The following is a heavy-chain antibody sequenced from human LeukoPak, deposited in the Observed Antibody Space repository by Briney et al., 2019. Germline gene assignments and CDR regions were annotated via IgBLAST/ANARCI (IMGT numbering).Heavy chain of an antibody. CDR3: ARGMRYCGGDCYLPWFDP. J-gene: IGHJ5*02. CDR2: LYYSGST. Sequence: PSETLSLTCTVSGGSVSNGDYYWSWIRQPPGKELEWLGYLYYSGSTDYSPSLKSRVTISLDTSKNQFSLKLRSVTAADTAVYYCARGMRYCGGDCYLPWFDPWGQGTLVTVSS. D-gene: IGHD2-21*02. CDR1: GGSVSNGDYY. V-gene: IGHV4-61*08.